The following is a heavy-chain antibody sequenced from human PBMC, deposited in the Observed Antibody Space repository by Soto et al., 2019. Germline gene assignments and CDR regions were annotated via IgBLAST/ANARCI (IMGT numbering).Heavy chain of an antibody. CDR2: LYYKGGT. V-gene: IGHV4-30-2*01. CDR3: ATLYYDRFYFQH. Sequence: QLQLQESGSGLVRPSQTLSLTCVVSGGSINSGAYSWNWIRQPPGKGLEWIGYLYYKGGTYYNPSLKSRVTMSRDRPKNQFSLKLSSVTAADTAVYYCATLYYDRFYFQHWGQGALVTVSS. D-gene: IGHD3-22*01. J-gene: IGHJ1*01. CDR1: GGSINSGAYS.